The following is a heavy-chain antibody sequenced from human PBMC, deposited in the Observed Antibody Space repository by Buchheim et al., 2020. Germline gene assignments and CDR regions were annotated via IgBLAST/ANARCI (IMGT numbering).Heavy chain of an antibody. CDR3: AKDQAQWLSYYFDY. CDR2: ISYDGSNK. J-gene: IGHJ4*02. Sequence: QVQLVESGGGVVQPGRSLRLSCAASGFTFSSYGMHWVRQAPGKGLEWVAVISYDGSNKYYADSVKGRVTISRDNSKKTLYLQMNSLRAEDTAVYYCAKDQAQWLSYYFDYWGQGTL. V-gene: IGHV3-30*18. CDR1: GFTFSSYG. D-gene: IGHD3-22*01.